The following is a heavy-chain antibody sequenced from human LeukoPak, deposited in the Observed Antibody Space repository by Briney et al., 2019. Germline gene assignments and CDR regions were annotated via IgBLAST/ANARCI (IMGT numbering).Heavy chain of an antibody. CDR2: IYYSGST. V-gene: IGHV4-59*08. J-gene: IGHJ4*02. CDR3: ARYQWERNYFDY. CDR1: GGSISSYY. D-gene: IGHD1-26*01. Sequence: SETLSLTCTVSGGSISSYYWSWIRQPPGKGLEWIGYIYYSGSTNYNPSLKSRVTISVDTSKNQFSLKLSSVTAADTAVYYCARYQWERNYFDYWGQGTLVTVSS.